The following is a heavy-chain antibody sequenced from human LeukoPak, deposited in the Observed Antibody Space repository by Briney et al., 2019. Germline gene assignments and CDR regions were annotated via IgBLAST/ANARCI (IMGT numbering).Heavy chain of an antibody. V-gene: IGHV4-34*01. Sequence: PSETLSLTCAVYGGSFSGYYWSWIRQPPGKGLEWIGEINHSGSTNYNPSLKSRVTISVDTSKNQFSLKLSSVTAADTAVYYCARNRRGYCSSTSCYGPSATDYWGQGTLVTVSS. J-gene: IGHJ4*02. CDR1: GGSFSGYY. CDR3: ARNRRGYCSSTSCYGPSATDY. D-gene: IGHD2-2*01. CDR2: INHSGST.